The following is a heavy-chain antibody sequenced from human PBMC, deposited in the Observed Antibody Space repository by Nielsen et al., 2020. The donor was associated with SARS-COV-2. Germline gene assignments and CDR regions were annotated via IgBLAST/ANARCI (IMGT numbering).Heavy chain of an antibody. CDR2: ISDSGGST. J-gene: IGHJ4*02. V-gene: IGHV3-23*01. D-gene: IGHD3-3*01. Sequence: GGSLRLSCAASGFTFSSYAMSWVRQAPGKGLEWVSAISDSGGSTYYADSVKGRFTISRDNSKNTLYLQMNSLRAEDTAVYYCAKDIEVITIFGVVITSYSFDYWGQGTLVTVSS. CDR3: AKDIEVITIFGVVITSYSFDY. CDR1: GFTFSSYA.